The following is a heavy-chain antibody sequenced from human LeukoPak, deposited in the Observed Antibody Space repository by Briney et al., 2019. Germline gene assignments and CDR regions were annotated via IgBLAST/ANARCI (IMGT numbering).Heavy chain of an antibody. CDR2: ISGSGGST. CDR3: AKVGGSGWRFDY. J-gene: IGHJ4*02. Sequence: GGSLRLSCAASGFTFSSYAMSWVRQAPGKGLEWVSAISGSGGSTYYADSVKGRFTISRDNPKNTLYLQMNSLRAEDTAVYYCAKVGGSGWRFDYWGQGTLVTVSS. CDR1: GFTFSSYA. V-gene: IGHV3-23*01. D-gene: IGHD6-19*01.